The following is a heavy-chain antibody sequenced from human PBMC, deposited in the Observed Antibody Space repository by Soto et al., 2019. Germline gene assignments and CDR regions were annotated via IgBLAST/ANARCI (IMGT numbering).Heavy chain of an antibody. V-gene: IGHV4-59*01. J-gene: IGHJ6*02. Sequence: PSETLSLTCTVSGGSISSYYWSWIRQPPGKGLEWIGYIYYSGSTNYNPSLKSRVTISVDTSKNQFSLKLSSATAADTAVYYCARTTGSSSWYYYYYGMDVWGQGTTVTVSS. D-gene: IGHD6-13*01. CDR3: ARTTGSSSWYYYYYGMDV. CDR2: IYYSGST. CDR1: GGSISSYY.